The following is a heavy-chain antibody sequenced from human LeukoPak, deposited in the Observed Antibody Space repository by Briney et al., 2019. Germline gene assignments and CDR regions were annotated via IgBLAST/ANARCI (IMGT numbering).Heavy chain of an antibody. CDR1: GFTFSSYA. Sequence: PGGSLRLSCAASGFTFSSYAIHWVRQAPGKGLEYVAAISSNGGSTFHANSVKGRFIVSRDNSKNTLSLQMGSLRTEDLAMYYCARRAPGFSSGWLDYWGQGTPVTVSS. CDR3: ARRAPGFSSGWLDY. CDR2: ISSNGGST. V-gene: IGHV3-64*01. D-gene: IGHD6-19*01. J-gene: IGHJ4*02.